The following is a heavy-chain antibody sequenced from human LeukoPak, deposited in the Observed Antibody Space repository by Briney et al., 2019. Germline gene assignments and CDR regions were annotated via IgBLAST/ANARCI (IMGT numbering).Heavy chain of an antibody. CDR3: ARDPDSSSSGVD. J-gene: IGHJ4*02. CDR1: GGSFSGYY. CDR2: IYYSGST. D-gene: IGHD6-6*01. Sequence: SETLSLTCAVYGGSFSGYYWGWIRQPPGKGLEWIGSIYYSGSTYYNPSLKSRVTISVDTSKNQFSLKLSSVTAADTAVYYCARDPDSSSSGVDWGQGTLVTVSS. V-gene: IGHV4-34*01.